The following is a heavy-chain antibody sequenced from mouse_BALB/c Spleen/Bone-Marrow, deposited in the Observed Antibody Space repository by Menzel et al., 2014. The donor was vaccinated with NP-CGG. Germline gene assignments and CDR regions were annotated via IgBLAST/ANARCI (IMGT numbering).Heavy chain of an antibody. CDR2: IVSGDNT. J-gene: IGHJ4*01. CDR1: GFIFSNYA. V-gene: IGHV5-6-5*01. D-gene: IGHD1-2*01. Sequence: EVMLVESGGGLVRPGGSLKLSCTASGFIFSNYAMSWVRQTPERRLEWVASIVSGDNTYYPDSVKGRFTISRDNARNILYLQMNSLRSADTAMYYCARPTATYYFAMDYWGQGSSVTVSS. CDR3: ARPTATYYFAMDY.